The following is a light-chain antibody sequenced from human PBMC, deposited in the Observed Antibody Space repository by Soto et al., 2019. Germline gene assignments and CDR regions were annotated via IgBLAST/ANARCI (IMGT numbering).Light chain of an antibody. V-gene: IGKV2-30*01. CDR1: QSLVYSDGNTY. J-gene: IGKJ1*01. Sequence: DVVMTQSPLSLPVTLGQPASISCRSSQSLVYSDGNTYLTWFQQRPGQPPRRLISKLSNRDSGVPERFSGSGSGTDFTRKISGVEAEDVGVYYCLQGTLGPWTFGQGTKVEIK. CDR2: KLS. CDR3: LQGTLGPWT.